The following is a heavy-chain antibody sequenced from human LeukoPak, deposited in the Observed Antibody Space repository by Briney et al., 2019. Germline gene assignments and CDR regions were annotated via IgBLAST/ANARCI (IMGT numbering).Heavy chain of an antibody. CDR2: ISWNSGSI. D-gene: IGHD4/OR15-4a*01. J-gene: IGHJ4*02. CDR1: GFTFDDYA. Sequence: GRPLRLSCAASGFTFDDYAMHWVRQAPGKGLEWVSGISWNSGSIGYADSVKGRFTISRDNAKNSLYLQMHSLRAEDTAFYYCARSSQGPYGDFDYWGQGTLVTVSS. CDR3: ARSSQGPYGDFDY. V-gene: IGHV3-9*01.